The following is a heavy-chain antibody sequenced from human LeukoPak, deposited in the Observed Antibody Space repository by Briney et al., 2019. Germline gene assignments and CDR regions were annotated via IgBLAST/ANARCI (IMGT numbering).Heavy chain of an antibody. D-gene: IGHD2-8*01. J-gene: IGHJ6*02. V-gene: IGHV5-51*01. Sequence: GESLKISCKGSGYSFTSYWIGWVRQMPGKGLEWMGFIYPGDSDTRYSPSFQGQVIISVDKSLSTAYLQWSSLRASDTAIYYCARRQAYCTNGVCYTQYGMDVWGQGTTVTVSS. CDR1: GYSFTSYW. CDR3: ARRQAYCTNGVCYTQYGMDV. CDR2: IYPGDSDT.